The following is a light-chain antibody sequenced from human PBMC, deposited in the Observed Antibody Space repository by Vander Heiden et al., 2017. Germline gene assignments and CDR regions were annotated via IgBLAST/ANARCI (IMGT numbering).Light chain of an antibody. CDR3: QQYNNWRPGT. CDR2: GAS. J-gene: IGKJ2*01. V-gene: IGKV3-15*01. Sequence: EILMTQSPSTLSVSPGERATISCRASQSVSSNLAWYQQKPGQAPRRLIYGASTRATGIPARFSGSGSGTEFTLTISSLQSEDFAVYYCQQYNNWRPGTFGQGTKLEIK. CDR1: QSVSSN.